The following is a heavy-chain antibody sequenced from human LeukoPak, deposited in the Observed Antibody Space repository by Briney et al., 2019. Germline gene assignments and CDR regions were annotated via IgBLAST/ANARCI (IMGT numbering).Heavy chain of an antibody. V-gene: IGHV3-74*01. Sequence: PGGSLRLSCAASGFSFSSYWMHWVRQAPGKGLVWVSHINTDGSSTSYAGSVRGRFTISRDNAKNTLYLQMNSLRAEDTAVYYCARGGSHMDYWGQGTLVTVSS. CDR2: INTDGSST. D-gene: IGHD3-16*01. J-gene: IGHJ4*02. CDR1: GFSFSSYW. CDR3: ARGGSHMDY.